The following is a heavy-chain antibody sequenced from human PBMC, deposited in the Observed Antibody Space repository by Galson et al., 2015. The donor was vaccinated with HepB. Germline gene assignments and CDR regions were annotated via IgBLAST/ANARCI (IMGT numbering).Heavy chain of an antibody. CDR2: FDPEDGET. CDR3: ARGGSSSSAVYYYYGMDV. Sequence: SVKVSCKVSGYTLTELSMHWVRQAPGKGLEWMGGFDPEDGETIYAQKFQGRVTMTRDTSTSTVYMELSSLRSEDTAVYYCARGGSSSSAVYYYYGMDVWGQGTTVTVSS. D-gene: IGHD6-6*01. J-gene: IGHJ6*02. V-gene: IGHV1-24*01. CDR1: GYTLTELS.